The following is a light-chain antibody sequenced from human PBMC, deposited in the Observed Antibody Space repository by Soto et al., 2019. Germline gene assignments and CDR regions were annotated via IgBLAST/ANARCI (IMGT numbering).Light chain of an antibody. CDR2: GAS. Sequence: EIVMTQSPATLSVSPGERATLSCRASQSVVSNLAWYQQRPGQAPRLLIYGASTRATGVPARFSGSGSGTEVTLTISSLQSEDFGIYFCQQYNNWPPDRTFGQGTKVEIK. CDR1: QSVVSN. J-gene: IGKJ1*01. CDR3: QQYNNWPPDRT. V-gene: IGKV3-15*01.